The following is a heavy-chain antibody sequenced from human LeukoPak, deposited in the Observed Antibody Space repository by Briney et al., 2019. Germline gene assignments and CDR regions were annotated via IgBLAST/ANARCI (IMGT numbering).Heavy chain of an antibody. V-gene: IGHV4-59*01. J-gene: IGHJ4*02. CDR3: ARALYSSSALIDY. D-gene: IGHD6-6*01. CDR1: GGSISSYY. Sequence: PSETLSLTCTVSGGSISSYYWSWIRQPPGKGLEWIGYIYYSGSTNYNPSLKSRVTISVDTSKNQFSLKLSSVTAADTAVYYCARALYSSSALIDYWGQGTLVTVSP. CDR2: IYYSGST.